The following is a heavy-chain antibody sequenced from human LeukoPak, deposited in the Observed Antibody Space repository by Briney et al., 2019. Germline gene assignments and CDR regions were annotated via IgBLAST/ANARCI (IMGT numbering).Heavy chain of an antibody. J-gene: IGHJ4*02. V-gene: IGHV4-34*01. CDR2: INHSGST. CDR3: ARVKLRFLEWLQPHPHHYFDY. D-gene: IGHD3-3*01. CDR1: GGSFSGYY. Sequence: SETLSLTCAVYGGSFSGYYWSWIRQPPGEGLEWIGEINHSGSTNYNPSLKSRVTISVDTSKNQFSLKLSSVTAADTAVYYCARVKLRFLEWLQPHPHHYFDYWGQGTLVTVSS.